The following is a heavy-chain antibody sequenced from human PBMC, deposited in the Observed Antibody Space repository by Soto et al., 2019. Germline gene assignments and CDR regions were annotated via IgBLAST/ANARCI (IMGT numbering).Heavy chain of an antibody. CDR3: ARSGTTLGYYYGMDV. D-gene: IGHD1-1*01. J-gene: IGHJ6*02. V-gene: IGHV4-34*01. CDR1: GGSFSGYY. CDR2: INHSGST. Sequence: SETLSLTCAVYGGSFSGYYWSWIRQPPGKGLEWIGEINHSGSTNYNPSLKSRVTISVDTSKNQFSLKLSSVTAADTAVYYCARSGTTLGYYYGMDVRGQGTTVTVSS.